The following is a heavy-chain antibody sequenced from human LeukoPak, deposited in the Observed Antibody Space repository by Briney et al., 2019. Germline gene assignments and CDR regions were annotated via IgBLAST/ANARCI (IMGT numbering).Heavy chain of an antibody. CDR2: IGGGGTL. Sequence: PGGSLRLSCAASGSTVSSYAMGWVRQAPGKGLGWVSAIGGGGTLYYADSVKGRFSISRDISKNTLLLQMNSLRAEDTAVYYCARRRYDWGGDFANWGQGTLVTVSS. V-gene: IGHV3-23*01. D-gene: IGHD3-16*01. CDR3: ARRRYDWGGDFAN. CDR1: GSTVSSYA. J-gene: IGHJ4*02.